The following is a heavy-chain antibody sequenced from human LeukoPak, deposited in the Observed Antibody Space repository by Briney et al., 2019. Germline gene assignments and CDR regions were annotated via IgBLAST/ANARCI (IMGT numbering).Heavy chain of an antibody. CDR1: GFTFSASW. D-gene: IGHD3-22*01. V-gene: IGHV3-74*01. CDR3: AKPGTYYYDSSGYFLN. Sequence: GGSLRLSCAASGFTFSASWIHWVRQAPGKGLVWVSRITPDGSGTDYADSVKGRFTISRDNSKNTLYLQMNSLRAEDTAVYYCAKPGTYYYDSSGYFLNWGQGTLVTVSS. J-gene: IGHJ4*02. CDR2: ITPDGSGT.